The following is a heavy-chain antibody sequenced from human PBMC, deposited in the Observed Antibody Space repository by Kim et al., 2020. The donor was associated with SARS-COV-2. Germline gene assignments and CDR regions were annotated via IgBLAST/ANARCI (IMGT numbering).Heavy chain of an antibody. CDR2: MNPNSGNT. CDR3: ARVGSSLWFGELTLGYYYYYGMDV. Sequence: ASVKVSCKASGYTFTSYDINWVRQATGQGLEWMGWMNPNSGNTGYAQKFQGRVTMTRNTSISTAYMELSSLRSEDTAVYYCARVGSSLWFGELTLGYYYYYGMDVWGQGTTVTVSS. J-gene: IGHJ6*02. CDR1: GYTFTSYD. V-gene: IGHV1-8*01. D-gene: IGHD3-10*01.